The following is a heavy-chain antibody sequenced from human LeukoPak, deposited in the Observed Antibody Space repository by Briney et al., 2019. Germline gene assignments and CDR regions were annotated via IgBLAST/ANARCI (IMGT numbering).Heavy chain of an antibody. CDR3: AKGGEQKTLRWAMDS. Sequence: WGSPRLSCAASGFTFSNYYMHWVRQTPGKGLEWVALISYDGGIKYYGDSVRGRFTPSRDNSQNTVFLEMNNLRPEDTAVYYCAKGGEQKTLRWAMDSWGQGTLVTVSS. V-gene: IGHV3-30*18. CDR1: GFTFSNYY. J-gene: IGHJ4*02. D-gene: IGHD4-23*01. CDR2: ISYDGGIK.